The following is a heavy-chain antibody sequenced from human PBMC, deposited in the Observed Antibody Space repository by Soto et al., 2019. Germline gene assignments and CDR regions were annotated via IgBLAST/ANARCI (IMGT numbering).Heavy chain of an antibody. CDR3: AREPTTVPLGAFDI. CDR1: CGSISSGGYY. CDR2: IYYSGST. J-gene: IGHJ3*02. D-gene: IGHD4-17*01. V-gene: IGHV4-31*03. Sequence: SETLSLTCTVSCGSISSGGYYWSWIRQHPGKGLEWIGYIYYSGSTYYNPSLKSRVTISVDTSKNQFSLKLSSVTAADTAVYYCAREPTTVPLGAFDIWGQGTMVTVSS.